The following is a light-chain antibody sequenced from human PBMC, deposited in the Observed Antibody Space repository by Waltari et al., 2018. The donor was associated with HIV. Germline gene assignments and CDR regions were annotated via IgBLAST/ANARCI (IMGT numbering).Light chain of an antibody. CDR2: AAS. V-gene: IGKV1-39*01. Sequence: DIQMTQSPSSLSASVGDRVTITCRASQSISSYLNWYQQKPGKAPKLRIYAASSLQSGVPSRFSGSGSETDFTLTISSLQPEDFATYYCQQSYSTPYTFGQGTKLEIK. J-gene: IGKJ2*01. CDR1: QSISSY. CDR3: QQSYSTPYT.